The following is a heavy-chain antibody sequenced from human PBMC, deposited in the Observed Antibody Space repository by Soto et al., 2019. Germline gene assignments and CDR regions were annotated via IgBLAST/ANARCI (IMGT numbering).Heavy chain of an antibody. Sequence: GASVKVSCKASGGTFSSYAISWVRQAPGQGLEWMGGIIAIFGTANYAQKFQGRVTITADESTSTAYMELSSLRSEDTAVYYCAREEGRYDSSGDWFECFQHWGQGTLVTVSS. J-gene: IGHJ1*01. D-gene: IGHD3-22*01. CDR1: GGTFSSYA. V-gene: IGHV1-69*13. CDR3: AREEGRYDSSGDWFECFQH. CDR2: IIAIFGTA.